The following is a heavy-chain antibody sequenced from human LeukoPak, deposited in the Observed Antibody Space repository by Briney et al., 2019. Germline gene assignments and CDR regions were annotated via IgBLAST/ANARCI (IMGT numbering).Heavy chain of an antibody. V-gene: IGHV4-59*12. CDR1: GGSISSYY. CDR2: IYYSGST. Sequence: SETLSLTCTVSGGSISSYYWSWIRQPPGKGLEWIGYIYYSGSTNYRPSLKSRVTISVDTSKNQFSLKLSSVTAADTAVYYCERVRITFGGVIVFDYWGQGTLVTASS. J-gene: IGHJ4*02. CDR3: ERVRITFGGVIVFDY. D-gene: IGHD3-16*02.